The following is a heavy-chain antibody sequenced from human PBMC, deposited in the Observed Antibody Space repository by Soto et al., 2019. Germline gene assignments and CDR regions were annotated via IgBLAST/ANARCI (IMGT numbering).Heavy chain of an antibody. CDR1: GYTFTSYA. J-gene: IGHJ6*02. D-gene: IGHD6-19*01. Sequence: GASVKVSCKASGYTFTSYAMRWVRQAPGQRLEWMGWINAGNGNTKYSQKFQGRVTITRDTSASTAYMELSSLRSEDTAVYYCARDPAVAGLDPTDTEYYYYGMDVWGQGTTVTVSS. V-gene: IGHV1-3*01. CDR2: INAGNGNT. CDR3: ARDPAVAGLDPTDTEYYYYGMDV.